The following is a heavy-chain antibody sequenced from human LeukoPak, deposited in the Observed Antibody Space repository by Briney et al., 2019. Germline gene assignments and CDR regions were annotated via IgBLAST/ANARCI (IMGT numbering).Heavy chain of an antibody. Sequence: GGSLRLSSAASGFTFSSYSMNWVREAPGKGLEWVSSIISSSSYIYYADSVKGRFTISRDNDKNSLYIQMNSLRAEDTAVYYCARGSPTSPNYYGSGSYFVWGQGTLVTVSS. CDR1: GFTFSSYS. CDR3: ARGSPTSPNYYGSGSYFV. V-gene: IGHV3-21*01. D-gene: IGHD3-10*01. CDR2: IISSSSYI. J-gene: IGHJ4*02.